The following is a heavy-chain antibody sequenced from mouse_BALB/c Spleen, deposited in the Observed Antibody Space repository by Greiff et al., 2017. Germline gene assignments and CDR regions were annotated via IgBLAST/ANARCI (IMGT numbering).Heavy chain of an antibody. J-gene: IGHJ4*01. Sequence: QVHVKQSGPGLVAPSQSLSITCTVSGFSLTDYGVSWIRQPPGKGLEWLGVIWGGGSTYYNSALKSRLSISKDNSKSQVFLKMNSLQTDDTAMYYCAKLYDGSPYAMDYWGQGTSVTVSS. CDR3: AKLYDGSPYAMDY. D-gene: IGHD2-3*01. CDR1: GFSLTDYG. CDR2: IWGGGST. V-gene: IGHV2-6-5*01.